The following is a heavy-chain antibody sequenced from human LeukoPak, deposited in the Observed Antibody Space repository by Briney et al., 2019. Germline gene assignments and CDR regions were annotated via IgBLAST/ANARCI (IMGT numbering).Heavy chain of an antibody. CDR1: GGSPSGYY. CDR2: INHSGST. V-gene: IGHV4-34*01. Sequence: AETLSLTCAVYGGSPSGYYWSWIREPPGHGLEGLGGINHSGSTNYNPSLKRRVTISVDTSKNQFSPKLSSVTAADTAVYYCARARVVYAFYYYYYMDVWGKGTTVSVSS. D-gene: IGHD2-8*02. CDR3: ARARVVYAFYYYYYMDV. J-gene: IGHJ6*03.